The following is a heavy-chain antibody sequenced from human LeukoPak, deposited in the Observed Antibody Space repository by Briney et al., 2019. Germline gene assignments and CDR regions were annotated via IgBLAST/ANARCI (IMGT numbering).Heavy chain of an antibody. CDR2: ISSSSSYI. D-gene: IGHD2-2*01. CDR1: GFTFSSYS. Sequence: GGSLRLSCAASGFTFSSYSVNWVRQAPGKGLEWVSSISSSSSYIYYADSVKGRFTISRDNAKNSLYLQMNSLRAEDTAVYYCAIDAPYQYCSSTSCTNDDAFDIWGQGTMVTVSS. J-gene: IGHJ3*02. CDR3: AIDAPYQYCSSTSCTNDDAFDI. V-gene: IGHV3-21*01.